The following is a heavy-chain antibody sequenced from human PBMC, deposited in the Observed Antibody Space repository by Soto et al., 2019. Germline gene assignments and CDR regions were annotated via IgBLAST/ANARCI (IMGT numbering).Heavy chain of an antibody. Sequence: EVQLVESGGGSVQPGGSLRLSCAASGFTVSSNYMSWFRQAPGRGLEWVSSIYSIGSADYADSVKGRFTISRDNSKNTMYLQMNSLRAEDTAVYYCAAGDYASGSPDYWGQGTLVTVSS. D-gene: IGHD3-10*01. CDR1: GFTVSSNY. J-gene: IGHJ4*02. CDR3: AAGDYASGSPDY. CDR2: IYSIGSA. V-gene: IGHV3-66*01.